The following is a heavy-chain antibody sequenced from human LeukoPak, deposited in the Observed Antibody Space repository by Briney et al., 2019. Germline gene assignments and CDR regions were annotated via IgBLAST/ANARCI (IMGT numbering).Heavy chain of an antibody. CDR3: AKSKGSGTYTFDY. D-gene: IGHD3-10*01. J-gene: IGHJ4*02. V-gene: IGHV3-23*01. Sequence: GGSLRLSCAASGFTFTNYAMTWVRQTPGKGLQWVSTIGGSGDSTFHADSVRGRFTISRDNSKNNIFLQMNSLTADDTAVYYCAKSKGSGTYTFDYWGQGALVTASS. CDR2: IGGSGDST. CDR1: GFTFTNYA.